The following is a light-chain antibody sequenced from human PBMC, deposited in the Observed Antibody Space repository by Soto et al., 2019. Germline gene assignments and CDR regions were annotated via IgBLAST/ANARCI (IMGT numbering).Light chain of an antibody. CDR3: SSYTISTTVV. CDR1: ITDIGAYNY. V-gene: IGLV2-14*01. J-gene: IGLJ3*02. Sequence: QSVLTQPASVSGSPGQSITISCTGTITDIGAYNYVSWYQQHPGKAPKLLIYGVSSRPSGVSNRFSGSKSGNAAYLTISGLQADDEAEYYCSSYTISTTVVFGGGTKLTVL. CDR2: GVS.